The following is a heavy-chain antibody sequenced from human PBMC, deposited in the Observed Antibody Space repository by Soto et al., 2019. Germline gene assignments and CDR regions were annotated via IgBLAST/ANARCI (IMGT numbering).Heavy chain of an antibody. V-gene: IGHV1-46*01. D-gene: IGHD2-21*01. CDR3: ARSLLQGDF. Sequence: QVQLVQSGAEVKKPGASVKISCKASGYTFIHYYIHWVRQAPGQGLEWMAIINPNGGSTNYAQKFQGRGPVTSDTSTTTVSMELNSLESDDTAVYFCARSLLQGDFWGQGTLVTVSS. CDR2: INPNGGST. CDR1: GYTFIHYY. J-gene: IGHJ4*02.